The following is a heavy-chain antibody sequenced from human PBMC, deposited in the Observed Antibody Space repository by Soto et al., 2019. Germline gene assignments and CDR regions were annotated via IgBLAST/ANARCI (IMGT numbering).Heavy chain of an antibody. CDR2: TYYRSKWYN. CDR3: ARDDHRIAARKRGAFDI. CDR1: GDSVSSNSSA. D-gene: IGHD6-6*01. J-gene: IGHJ3*02. V-gene: IGHV6-1*01. Sequence: SQTLSLTCAISGDSVSSNSSAWNWIRQSPSRGLEWLGRTYYRSKWYNDYAVSVKSRITINPDTSKNQFSLQLNSVTPEDTAVYYCARDDHRIAARKRGAFDIWGQGTMVTVSS.